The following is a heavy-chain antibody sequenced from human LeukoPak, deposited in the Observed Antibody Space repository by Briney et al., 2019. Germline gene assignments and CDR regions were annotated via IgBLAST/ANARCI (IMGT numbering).Heavy chain of an antibody. J-gene: IGHJ6*02. V-gene: IGHV4-4*07. Sequence: SETLSLTCTVSSDSINSYYWSCIRQPAGKGLEWIGRIHSSGTTNYNPSLKSRVTMSIDTSKNHFSLKLTSVTAADTALYYCVRRMSYYYGMDVWGQGTTVTVSS. CDR1: SDSINSYY. CDR2: IHSSGTT. CDR3: VRRMSYYYGMDV.